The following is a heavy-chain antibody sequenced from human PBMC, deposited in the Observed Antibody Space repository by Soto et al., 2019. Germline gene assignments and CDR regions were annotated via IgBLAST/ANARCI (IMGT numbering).Heavy chain of an antibody. D-gene: IGHD6-19*01. CDR1: GYDFTNYW. CDR2: IYPGDSDT. V-gene: IGHV5-51*01. CDR3: ARQSRRAGLTPDY. J-gene: IGHJ4*02. Sequence: EVQLVQSGAEVKKPGEPLKVSCEASGYDFTNYWIGWVRQMPGKGLEWLGIIYPGDSDTRYSPSFQGQVTISADKAISTVSLLWSSLEASDIARYYCARQSRRAGLTPDYWGQGTLVTVSS.